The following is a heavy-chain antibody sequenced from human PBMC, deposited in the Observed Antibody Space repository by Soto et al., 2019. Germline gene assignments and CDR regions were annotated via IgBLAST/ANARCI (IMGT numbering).Heavy chain of an antibody. Sequence: ESGGGLVRPGGSLRLSCAASGFTFGSYSMNWVRQRPGKGLEWVCSISTSSSAIYYADSVKGRFTVSRDNAKNSLYLQMNSLTVEDTAVYYCARGGASYDILTGYYNYYYYGMDVWGQGTPVTVS. CDR2: ISTSSSAI. CDR1: GFTFGSYS. CDR3: ARGGASYDILTGYYNYYYYGMDV. V-gene: IGHV3-21*01. J-gene: IGHJ6*02. D-gene: IGHD3-9*01.